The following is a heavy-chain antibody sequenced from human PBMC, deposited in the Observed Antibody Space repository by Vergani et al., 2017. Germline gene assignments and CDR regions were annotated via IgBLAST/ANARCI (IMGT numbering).Heavy chain of an antibody. D-gene: IGHD6-19*01. J-gene: IGHJ3*02. V-gene: IGHV1-24*01. Sequence: QVQLVQSGAEVKKPGASVKVSCKVSGYTLTELSMHWVRQAPGKGLEWMGGFDPEDGETIYAQKFQGRVTMTEDTSTDTAYMELSRLRSEDTAVYYCATVKGQQWLVLHDAFDIWGQGTMVTVSS. CDR1: GYTLTELS. CDR2: FDPEDGET. CDR3: ATVKGQQWLVLHDAFDI.